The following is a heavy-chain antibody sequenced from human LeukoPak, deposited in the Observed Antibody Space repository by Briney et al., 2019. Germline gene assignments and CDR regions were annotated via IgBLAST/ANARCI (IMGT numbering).Heavy chain of an antibody. CDR1: GYTFTSYG. D-gene: IGHD3-9*01. Sequence: ASVKVSCKASGYTFTSYGISWMRQAPGQGVQWMGWISDYNGNRNYALNTNYAQKFQGSVTLSTDTSESTAYLELRRLRCDDTAIYYCARDLGVLTGTFFDFWGQGTLVTVSS. J-gene: IGHJ4*02. V-gene: IGHV1-18*01. CDR2: ISDYNGNRNYALNT. CDR3: ARDLGVLTGTFFDF.